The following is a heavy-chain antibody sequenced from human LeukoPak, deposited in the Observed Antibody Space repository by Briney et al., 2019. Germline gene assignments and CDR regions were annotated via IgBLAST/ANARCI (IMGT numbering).Heavy chain of an antibody. Sequence: GGSLRLSCAASGFTFSSYEMNWVRQAPGKGLEWVSYISSSGSTIYYADSVKGRFTISRDNAKNSLYLQMNSLSAEDTAVYFCVRDLVRGVHPVFYFDLWGRGTLVTVSS. CDR2: ISSSGSTI. D-gene: IGHD3-10*01. CDR3: VRDLVRGVHPVFYFDL. CDR1: GFTFSSYE. J-gene: IGHJ2*01. V-gene: IGHV3-48*03.